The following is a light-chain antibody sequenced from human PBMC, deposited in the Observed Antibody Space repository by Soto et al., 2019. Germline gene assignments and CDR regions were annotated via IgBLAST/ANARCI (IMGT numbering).Light chain of an antibody. V-gene: IGLV1-40*02. CDR1: SSNIGAGYD. CDR2: AND. CDR3: HSYDNSLSGVI. Sequence: QSVVTQPPSVSGAPGQRVTISCTGSSSNIGAGYDVHWYQQLPGAAPKLLIYANDNRPSGVPDRFSGSKSGTSASLAITGLQAEDEADYCCHSYDNSLSGVIFGGGTKLTVL. J-gene: IGLJ2*01.